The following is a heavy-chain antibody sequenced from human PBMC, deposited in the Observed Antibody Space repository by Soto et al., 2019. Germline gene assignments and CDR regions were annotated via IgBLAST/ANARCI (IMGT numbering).Heavy chain of an antibody. V-gene: IGHV3-53*04. CDR2: IYSGGST. CDR3: VMPIYNWNDDGAFDI. J-gene: IGHJ3*02. D-gene: IGHD1-20*01. Sequence: GGSLRLSCAASGFTVSSNYMSWVRQAPGKGLEWVSVIYSGGSTYYADSVKGRFTISRHNSKNTLYLQMNSLRAEDTAVYYCVMPIYNWNDDGAFDIWGQRTMVTVSS. CDR1: GFTVSSNY.